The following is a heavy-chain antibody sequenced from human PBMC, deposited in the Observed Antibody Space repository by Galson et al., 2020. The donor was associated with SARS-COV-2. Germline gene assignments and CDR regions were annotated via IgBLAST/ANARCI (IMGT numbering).Heavy chain of an antibody. V-gene: IGHV3-23*01. J-gene: IGHJ4*02. CDR3: AKEKWNFHRSDFDD. CDR1: GFTFSSYA. D-gene: IGHD1-7*01. CDR2: ITGNADKT. Sequence: TGGSLRLSCAASGFTFSSYAMTWVRQAPGKGLEWVTTITGNADKTYYADSVQGRFTISRDNPKNTVYVQMNSLSAEDTAIYYCAKEKWNFHRSDFDDWGQGTLVTVSS.